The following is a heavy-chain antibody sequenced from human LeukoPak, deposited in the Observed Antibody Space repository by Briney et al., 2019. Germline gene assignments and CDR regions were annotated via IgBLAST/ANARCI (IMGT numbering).Heavy chain of an antibody. Sequence: GASVKVSCKVSGGTFSSYAISWVRQAPGQGLEWMGGIIPIFGTANYAQKFQGRVTITADESTSTAYMELSSLRSEDTAVYYCARGGYYYDSSGYYSLDYWGQGTLVTVSS. CDR1: GGTFSSYA. V-gene: IGHV1-69*13. CDR3: ARGGYYYDSSGYYSLDY. D-gene: IGHD3-22*01. J-gene: IGHJ4*02. CDR2: IIPIFGTA.